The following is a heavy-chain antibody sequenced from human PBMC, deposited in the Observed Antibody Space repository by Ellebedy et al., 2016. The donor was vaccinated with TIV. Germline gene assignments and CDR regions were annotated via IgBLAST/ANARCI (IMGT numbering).Heavy chain of an antibody. V-gene: IGHV4-4*02. CDR2: IAHTGST. CDR1: GGSISNTNW. Sequence: MPSETLSLTCAVSGGSISNTNWWIWVRQSPEKGLEWIGQIAHTGSTNYNPSLKSRVTISMDKSKNQRSLSLTSVTAADTAVYYCAREGYGATAPAGYWGQGTLVTVSS. CDR3: AREGYGATAPAGY. J-gene: IGHJ4*02. D-gene: IGHD1-26*01.